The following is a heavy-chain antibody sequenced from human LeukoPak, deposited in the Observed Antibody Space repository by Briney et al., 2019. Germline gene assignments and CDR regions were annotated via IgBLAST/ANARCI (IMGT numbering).Heavy chain of an antibody. CDR3: ARVRLVGYDILTGYYSFDY. V-gene: IGHV4-59*01. J-gene: IGHJ4*02. CDR2: IYCSGNT. CDR1: GGSISSYS. D-gene: IGHD3-9*01. Sequence: SETLSITCSGSGGSISSYSWGWIRQAPGEGLEWFVYIYCSGNTHYNPFLRSGATISVDTSKNQFSLKLSSVTAADTAVYYCARVRLVGYDILTGYYSFDYWGQGTLVTVSS.